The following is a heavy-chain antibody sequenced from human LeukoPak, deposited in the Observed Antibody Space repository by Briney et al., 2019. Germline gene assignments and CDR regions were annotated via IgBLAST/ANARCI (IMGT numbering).Heavy chain of an antibody. J-gene: IGHJ6*04. CDR2: IKTQIDGGTT. CDR1: GFTFNIAW. D-gene: IGHD3-16*01. CDR3: AKRSRFGDYYYGMDV. V-gene: IGHV3-15*01. Sequence: GGSLRLSCAASGFTFNIAWMTWVRQAPGKWLEWVGRIKTQIDGGTTDYAAPVKGRFTISRDDSKNTLYLQMNSLRAEDTAVYYCAKRSRFGDYYYGMDVWGKGTTVSVSS.